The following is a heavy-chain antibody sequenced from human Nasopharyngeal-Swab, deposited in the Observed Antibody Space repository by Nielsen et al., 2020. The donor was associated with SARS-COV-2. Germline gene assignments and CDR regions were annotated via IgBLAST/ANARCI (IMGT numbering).Heavy chain of an antibody. CDR2: IYWNDDK. V-gene: IGHV2-5*01. CDR3: AQNYDIHPHYFDY. D-gene: IGHD3-9*01. J-gene: IGHJ4*02. Sequence: RQAPGKALEWRALIYWNDDKRYSPSLKSRLTITKDTSKNQGVLTMTNMDPVDTATYYFAQNYDIHPHYFDYWGQGALVTVSS.